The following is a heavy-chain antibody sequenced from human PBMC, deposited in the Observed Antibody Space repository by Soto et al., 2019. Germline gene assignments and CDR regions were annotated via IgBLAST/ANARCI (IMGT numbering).Heavy chain of an antibody. D-gene: IGHD6-25*01. CDR3: AKDQRGFSSAARMDY. V-gene: IGHV3-23*01. CDR2: ISGSGSST. CDR1: GFTFSNYA. J-gene: IGHJ4*02. Sequence: EVHLLESGGGLVQPGGSLRLSCAASGFTFSNYAMTWVRQAPGKGLEWVSSISGSGSSTFYADSVKGRFTISRDKSTSPLYLQMNSLRAEDTAIYYCAKDQRGFSSAARMDYWGQGTLVTVSS.